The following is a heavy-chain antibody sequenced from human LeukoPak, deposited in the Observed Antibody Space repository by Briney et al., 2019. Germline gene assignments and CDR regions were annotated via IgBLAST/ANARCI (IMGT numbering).Heavy chain of an antibody. Sequence: ASVKVSCKASGYTFTSYDINWVRQATGQGLEWMGWMNPNSGNTGYAQKFQGRVTMTRNTSISTAYMELSSLRSDDTAVYYCATTFGEQPSANYYYYGMDVWGQGTTVTVSS. CDR1: GYTFTSYD. V-gene: IGHV1-8*01. CDR3: ATTFGEQPSANYYYYGMDV. J-gene: IGHJ6*02. CDR2: MNPNSGNT. D-gene: IGHD3-10*01.